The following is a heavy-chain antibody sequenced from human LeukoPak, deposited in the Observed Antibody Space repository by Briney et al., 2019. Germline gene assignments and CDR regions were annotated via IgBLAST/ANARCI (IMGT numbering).Heavy chain of an antibody. V-gene: IGHV4-34*01. Sequence: SETLSLTCAVYGGSFSGYYWSWIRQPPGKGLEWIGEINHSGSTNYNPSLKSRVTISVDTSKNQFSLKLSSVTAADTAVYYCAGGYSYGSTYYYVDVWGKGTTVTISS. CDR2: INHSGST. CDR1: GGSFSGYY. D-gene: IGHD5-18*01. CDR3: AGGYSYGSTYYYVDV. J-gene: IGHJ6*03.